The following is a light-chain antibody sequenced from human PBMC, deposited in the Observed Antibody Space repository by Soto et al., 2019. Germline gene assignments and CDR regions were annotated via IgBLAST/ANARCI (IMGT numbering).Light chain of an antibody. Sequence: DIQMTQSPSSLSASVRDRVSITCRASQSISRYLHWYQQKPGEAPKVLIYAASSLQSGVPSRFSGSGSGTDFTLTISSLQPEDFATYYCQQSFNRPWTFGQGTKVDFK. V-gene: IGKV1-39*01. CDR3: QQSFNRPWT. J-gene: IGKJ1*01. CDR1: QSISRY. CDR2: AAS.